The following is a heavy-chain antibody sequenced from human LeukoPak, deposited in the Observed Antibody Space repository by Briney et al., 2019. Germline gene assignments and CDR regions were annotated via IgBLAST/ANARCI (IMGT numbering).Heavy chain of an antibody. Sequence: GGSLRLSCEASGFTFSSYWMSWVRQVSGKGLEWVANIKQDGSEKYYVDSVKGRFTISRDNAKNSLYLQMNSLRAEDTALYYCARGYRDYWGQGTLVTVSS. J-gene: IGHJ4*02. CDR3: ARGYRDY. V-gene: IGHV3-7*01. CDR1: GFTFSSYW. CDR2: IKQDGSEK. D-gene: IGHD1-14*01.